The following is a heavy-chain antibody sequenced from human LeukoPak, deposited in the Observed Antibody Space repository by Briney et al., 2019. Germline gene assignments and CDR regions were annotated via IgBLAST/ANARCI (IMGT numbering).Heavy chain of an antibody. CDR1: GGSFSGYY. J-gene: IGHJ3*02. V-gene: IGHV4-34*01. D-gene: IGHD3-22*01. CDR2: IYYSGST. Sequence: PSETLSLTCAVYGGSFSGYYWSWIRQPPGKGLEWIGSIYYSGSTYYNPSLKSRVTISVDASKNQFSLKLSSVTAADTAVYYCARQSRITMIVVARDAFDIWGQGTMVTVSS. CDR3: ARQSRITMIVVARDAFDI.